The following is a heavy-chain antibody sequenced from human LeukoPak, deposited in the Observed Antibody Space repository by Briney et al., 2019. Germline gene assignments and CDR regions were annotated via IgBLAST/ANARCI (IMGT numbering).Heavy chain of an antibody. CDR2: INHSGST. CDR1: GGSFSGYY. V-gene: IGHV4-34*01. J-gene: IGHJ5*02. Sequence: SETLSLTCAVYGGSFSGYYWSWIRQPPGKGLEWIGEINHSGSTNYNPSLKSRVTISVDTSKNQFSLKLSSVTAADTAVYYCARDREQTSWNWFDPWGQGTLVTVSS. CDR3: ARDREQTSWNWFDP. D-gene: IGHD1-26*01.